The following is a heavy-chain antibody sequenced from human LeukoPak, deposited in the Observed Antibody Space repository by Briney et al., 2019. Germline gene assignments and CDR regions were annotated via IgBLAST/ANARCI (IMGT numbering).Heavy chain of an antibody. Sequence: GSVKVSCRASRYTFTHYYIHWVRQAPGQGREWIGWINPDNGGTNYAQKFQGRVTMTRDTSIRTVYMDLSRLRSDDTAVFYCTREARVGNWFDPWGQGTQVTVSS. J-gene: IGHJ5*02. CDR3: TREARVGNWFDP. CDR1: RYTFTHYY. V-gene: IGHV1-2*02. D-gene: IGHD2-2*01. CDR2: INPDNGGT.